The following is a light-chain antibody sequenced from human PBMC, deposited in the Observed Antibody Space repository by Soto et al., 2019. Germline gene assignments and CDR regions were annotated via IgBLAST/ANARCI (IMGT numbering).Light chain of an antibody. CDR3: QQYSYYPT. V-gene: IGKV1-5*01. J-gene: IGKJ1*01. Sequence: DIQMTQSPSTLSASIGDTVTVACRASQGISNWLAWYQQKPGKAPKLLIFHASSLESGVPSRLSGSGSGTEFTLTISSLQSDDFATYYCQQYSYYPTFGQGTKVDIK. CDR1: QGISNW. CDR2: HAS.